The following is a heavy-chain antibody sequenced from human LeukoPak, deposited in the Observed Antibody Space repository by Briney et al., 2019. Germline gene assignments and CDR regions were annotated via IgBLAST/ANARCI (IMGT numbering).Heavy chain of an antibody. CDR3: ARAFYYDSSGYYLYYYYYMDV. V-gene: IGHV3-11*04. D-gene: IGHD3-22*01. Sequence: TGGSLRLSCAASGFTLSDYYMSWIRQAPGKGLEWVSYISTSGNIIYYADSVKGRFTISRDNAKNTLYLQMNSLRAEDTAVYYCARAFYYDSSGYYLYYYYYMDVWGKGTTATVSS. CDR2: ISTSGNII. J-gene: IGHJ6*03. CDR1: GFTLSDYY.